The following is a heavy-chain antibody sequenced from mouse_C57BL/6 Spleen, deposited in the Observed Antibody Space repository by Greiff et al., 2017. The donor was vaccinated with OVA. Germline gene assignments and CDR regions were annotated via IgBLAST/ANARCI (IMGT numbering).Heavy chain of an antibody. V-gene: IGHV1-18*01. D-gene: IGHD1-1*01. CDR2: INPNNGGT. CDR3: ARLGVVAKYYAMDY. J-gene: IGHJ4*01. CDR1: GYTFTDYN. Sequence: VQLQQSGPELVKPGASVKIPCKASGYTFTDYNMDWVKQSHGKSLEWIGDINPNNGGTIYNQKFKGKATLTVDKSSSTAYMELRSLTSEDTAVYYCARLGVVAKYYAMDYWGQGTSVTVSS.